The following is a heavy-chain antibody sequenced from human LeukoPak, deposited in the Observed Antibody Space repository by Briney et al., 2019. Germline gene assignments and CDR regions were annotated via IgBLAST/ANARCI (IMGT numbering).Heavy chain of an antibody. V-gene: IGHV4-39*07. CDR3: ARTGKTLLNYDFDY. D-gene: IGHD1-7*01. CDR2: IYYGRST. J-gene: IGHJ4*02. Sequence: SETLSLTCTVSGGSISSSTYYWGWIRQPPGKGLEWIGNIYYGRSTYYNPSLKSRVTISVDTSKNQFSLKLNSVTAADTAVYYCARTGKTLLNYDFDYWGQGTLVTVSS. CDR1: GGSISSSTYY.